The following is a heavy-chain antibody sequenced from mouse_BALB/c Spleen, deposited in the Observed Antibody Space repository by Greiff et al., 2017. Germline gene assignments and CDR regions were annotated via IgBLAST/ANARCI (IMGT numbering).Heavy chain of an antibody. CDR3: ARSLTGTRYFDY. D-gene: IGHD4-1*01. Sequence: VKLQESGPELVKPGASVKISCKASGYAFSSSWMNWVKQRPGQGLEWIGRIYPGDGDTNYNGKFKGKATLTADKSSSTAYMQLSSLTSVDSAVYFCARSLTGTRYFDYWGQGTTLTVSS. J-gene: IGHJ2*01. V-gene: IGHV1-82*01. CDR1: GYAFSSSW. CDR2: IYPGDGDT.